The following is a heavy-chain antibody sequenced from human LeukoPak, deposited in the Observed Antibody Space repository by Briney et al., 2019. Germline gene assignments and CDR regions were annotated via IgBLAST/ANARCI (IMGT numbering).Heavy chain of an antibody. D-gene: IGHD2-2*02. CDR2: ISAYNGNT. Sequence: GASVKVSCKASGYTFTSYGICWVRQAPGQGLEWMGWISAYNGNTNYAQKLQGRVTMTTDTSTSTAYMELRSLRSDDTAVYYCARDPGYCSSTSCYKKGRYNWFDPWGQGTLVTVSS. J-gene: IGHJ5*02. CDR3: ARDPGYCSSTSCYKKGRYNWFDP. V-gene: IGHV1-18*01. CDR1: GYTFTSYG.